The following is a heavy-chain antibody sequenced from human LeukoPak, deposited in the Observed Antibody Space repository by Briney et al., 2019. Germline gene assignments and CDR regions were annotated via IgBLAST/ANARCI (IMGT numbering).Heavy chain of an antibody. J-gene: IGHJ6*02. V-gene: IGHV1-69*01. Sequence: SVKVSCKASGGTFSSYAISWVRQAPGQGLEWMGGIIPIFGTANYAQKFQGRVTITADESTSTAYMELSSLRSEDTAVYYCARESYDSSGYYPNTYYYYGMDVWGQGTTVTVSS. CDR3: ARESYDSSGYYPNTYYYYGMDV. D-gene: IGHD3-22*01. CDR1: GGTFSSYA. CDR2: IIPIFGTA.